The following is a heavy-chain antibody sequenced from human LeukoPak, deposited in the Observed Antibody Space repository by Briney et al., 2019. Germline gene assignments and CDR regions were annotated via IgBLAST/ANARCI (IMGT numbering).Heavy chain of an antibody. CDR3: ARVVFDSSGYYLGDYYYGMDV. CDR1: GYTFTSYA. Sequence: ASVKLSCKASGYTFTSYAMHWVRQAPGQRLEWMGWINAGNGNTKYSQKFQGRVTITRDTSASTAYMELSSLRSEDTAVYYCARVVFDSSGYYLGDYYYGMDVWGQGTTVTVSS. J-gene: IGHJ6*02. CDR2: INAGNGNT. D-gene: IGHD3-22*01. V-gene: IGHV1-3*01.